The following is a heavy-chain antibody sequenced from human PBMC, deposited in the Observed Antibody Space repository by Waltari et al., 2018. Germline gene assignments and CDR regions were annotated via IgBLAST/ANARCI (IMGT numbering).Heavy chain of an antibody. CDR3: VQLPGY. V-gene: IGHV4-39*01. CDR2: HYYRWST. Sequence: QVQLQESGPGLVKPSETLSLTCTFSGGSIDSTYNYWGWIRQPPGKGLEWIGSHYYRWSTHYNPSLKSRVTISVDTSKNQFSLKLTSVTAADTAVYYCVQLPGYWGQGILVTVSS. CDR1: GGSIDSTYNY. D-gene: IGHD2-15*01. J-gene: IGHJ4*02.